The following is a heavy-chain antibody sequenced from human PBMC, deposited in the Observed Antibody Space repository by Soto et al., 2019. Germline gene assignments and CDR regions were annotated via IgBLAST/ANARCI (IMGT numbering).Heavy chain of an antibody. J-gene: IGHJ3*02. Sequence: QVQLQESGPGLAKPSQTLSLTCTVSGGSISSGGYYWSWIRQHPGKGLEWIGNIYYSGSSYYNPSLKSRVTISVDTSKNQFSLKLSSVTAADTAVYYCARDRVEDYFDSSRNHAFDIWGQGTMVTVSS. V-gene: IGHV4-31*03. CDR3: ARDRVEDYFDSSRNHAFDI. CDR1: GGSISSGGYY. CDR2: IYYSGSS. D-gene: IGHD3-22*01.